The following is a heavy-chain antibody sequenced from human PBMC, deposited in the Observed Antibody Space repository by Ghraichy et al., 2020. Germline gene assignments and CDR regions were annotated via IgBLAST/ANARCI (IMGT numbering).Heavy chain of an antibody. D-gene: IGHD1-26*01. CDR3: ARDSGRTCADH. V-gene: IGHV3-33*01. Sequence: GSPRLSCVTSQIPFSTSGMHWVRQAPGKGLEWVATIWHDESNKYYVDSVKGRFTISRDNSKNTLYLQMNSLRVDDTAVYYCARDSGRTCADHWGQGTLVTVSS. CDR2: IWHDESNK. CDR1: QIPFSTSG. J-gene: IGHJ4*02.